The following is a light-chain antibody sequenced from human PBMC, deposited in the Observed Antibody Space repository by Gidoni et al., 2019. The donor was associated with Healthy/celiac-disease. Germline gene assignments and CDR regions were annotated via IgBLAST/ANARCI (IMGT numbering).Light chain of an antibody. CDR3: QQYYSTPTWT. CDR2: WAS. V-gene: IGKV4-1*01. CDR1: QSVLYSSNNKNY. Sequence: DIVMTQSPDSLAVSLGERATINCKPSQSVLYSSNNKNYLAWYQQKPGQPPKLLIYWASTRESWVPDRFSGSGSGTDFTLTISSLQTEDVAVYYCQQYYSTPTWTFGQGTKVEIK. J-gene: IGKJ1*01.